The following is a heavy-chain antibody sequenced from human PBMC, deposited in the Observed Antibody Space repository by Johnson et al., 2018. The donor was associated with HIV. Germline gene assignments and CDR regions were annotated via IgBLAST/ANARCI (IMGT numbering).Heavy chain of an antibody. CDR2: IYSGGTT. CDR3: ARGRSAVSSSWYGAFDI. CDR1: GFTVSNNY. J-gene: IGHJ3*02. V-gene: IGHV3-66*02. Sequence: VHLVESGGGLVQPGGSLRLSCAASGFTVSNNYLGWVRQAPGKGLEWVSIIYSGGTTYHADSVKGRFTISRDNSKNTVYLQMNSLRAEDMGVYYCARGRSAVSSSWYGAFDIWGQGTMVTVSS. D-gene: IGHD6-13*01.